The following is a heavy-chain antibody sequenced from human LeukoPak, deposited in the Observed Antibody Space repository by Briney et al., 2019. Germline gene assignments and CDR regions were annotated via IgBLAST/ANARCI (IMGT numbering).Heavy chain of an antibody. CDR3: AKDKFPLRLIAAAGVDY. J-gene: IGHJ4*02. CDR1: GFTFDDYA. Sequence: PGGSLRLSCAASGFTFDDYAMHWVRQAPGKGLEWVSGISWNSGSIGYADSVKGRFTIPRDNAKNSLYLQMNSLRAEDTALYYCAKDKFPLRLIAAAGVDYWGQGTLVTVSS. D-gene: IGHD6-13*01. V-gene: IGHV3-9*01. CDR2: ISWNSGSI.